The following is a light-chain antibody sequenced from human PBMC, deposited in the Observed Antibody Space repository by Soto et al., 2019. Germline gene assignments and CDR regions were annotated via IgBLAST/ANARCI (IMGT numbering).Light chain of an antibody. CDR2: DAS. CDR1: QTISSW. Sequence: DIHMTQSPSTLSGSVGDIFTITCRASQTISSWLAWYQQKPGKAPNLLIYDASSLESGVPSSFSGSASGTEFTLTISGLPPDDFATYFCQQYKNHSTFGHGTKVDIK. CDR3: QQYKNHST. V-gene: IGKV1-5*01. J-gene: IGKJ1*01.